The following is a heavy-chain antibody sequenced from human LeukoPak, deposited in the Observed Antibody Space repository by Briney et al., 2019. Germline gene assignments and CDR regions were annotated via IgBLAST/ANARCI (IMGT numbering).Heavy chain of an antibody. Sequence: GASLGLSCAASGFTFSSYAMSWVRQAPGKGLEWVSAISGSGGSTYYADSVKGRFTISRDNSKNTLYLQMNSLRAEDTAVYYCAKDSDSSSWPPSIDYWGQGTLVTVSS. J-gene: IGHJ4*02. CDR1: GFTFSSYA. CDR2: ISGSGGST. CDR3: AKDSDSSSWPPSIDY. V-gene: IGHV3-23*01. D-gene: IGHD6-13*01.